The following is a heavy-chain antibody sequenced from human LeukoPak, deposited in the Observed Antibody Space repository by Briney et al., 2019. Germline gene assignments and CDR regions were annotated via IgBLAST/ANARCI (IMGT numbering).Heavy chain of an antibody. CDR3: ARDTTADYYYGMDV. J-gene: IGHJ6*02. D-gene: IGHD1-26*01. CDR1: GYTFTSYD. V-gene: IGHV1-8*01. CDR2: MNPNSGNT. Sequence: GASVKVSCKASGYTFTSYDINWVRPATGQGLEWMGWMNPNSGNTGYAQKFQGRVTMTRNTSISTAYMELSSLRSEDTAVYYCARDTTADYYYGMDVWGQGTTVTVSS.